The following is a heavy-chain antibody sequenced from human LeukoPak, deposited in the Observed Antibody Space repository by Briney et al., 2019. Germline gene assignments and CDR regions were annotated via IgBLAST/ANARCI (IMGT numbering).Heavy chain of an antibody. D-gene: IGHD4-17*01. CDR3: AGEGYGDHDGDY. CDR2: ISSSTIFI. CDR1: GFTFSSYS. J-gene: IGHJ4*02. Sequence: QTGGSLRLSCAASGFTFSSYSMNWVRQAPGKGLEWVSFISSSTIFIYYADSVKGRFTISRDNAKNSLYLQMNSLRAEDTAVYYCAGEGYGDHDGDYWGQGTLVTVSS. V-gene: IGHV3-48*04.